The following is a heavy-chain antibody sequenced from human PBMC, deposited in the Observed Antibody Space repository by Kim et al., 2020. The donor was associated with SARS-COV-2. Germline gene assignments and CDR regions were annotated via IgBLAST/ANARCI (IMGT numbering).Heavy chain of an antibody. J-gene: IGHJ3*02. D-gene: IGHD3-9*01. CDR1: GGSISSSSYY. Sequence: SETLSLTCTVSGGSISSSSYYWGWIRQPPGKGLEWIGSIYYSGSTYYNPSLKSRVTISVDTSKNQFSLKLSSVAAADTAVYYCARLNRYYDILTGYLQPDAFDIWGQGTMVTVSS. CDR3: ARLNRYYDILTGYLQPDAFDI. CDR2: IYYSGST. V-gene: IGHV4-39*01.